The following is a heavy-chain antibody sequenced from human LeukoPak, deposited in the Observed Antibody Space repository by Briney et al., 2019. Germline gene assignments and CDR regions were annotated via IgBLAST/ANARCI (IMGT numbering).Heavy chain of an antibody. CDR2: IIPIFGTA. CDR3: ARDGYSSSWNHFDY. D-gene: IGHD6-13*01. CDR1: GGTFISYA. V-gene: IGHV1-69*13. Sequence: SVKVSCKASGGTFISYAISWVRQAPGQGLEWMGGIIPIFGTANYAQKFQGRVTITADGSTSTAYMELSSLRSEDTAVYYCARDGYSSSWNHFDYWGQGTLVTVSS. J-gene: IGHJ4*02.